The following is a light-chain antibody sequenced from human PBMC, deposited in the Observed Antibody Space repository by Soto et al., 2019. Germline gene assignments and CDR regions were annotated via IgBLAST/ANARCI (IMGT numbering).Light chain of an antibody. Sequence: YELTQPPSVSVAPGQTARITCGGNNIGGKSVHWYQQKPGQAPVLVVYGDSDRPSGIPDRFSGSNSGDAATLTIRRVEAGDEADYYCHVWDSSSDHYVFGTGTKVTVL. CDR1: NIGGKS. J-gene: IGLJ1*01. V-gene: IGLV3-21*02. CDR3: HVWDSSSDHYV. CDR2: GDS.